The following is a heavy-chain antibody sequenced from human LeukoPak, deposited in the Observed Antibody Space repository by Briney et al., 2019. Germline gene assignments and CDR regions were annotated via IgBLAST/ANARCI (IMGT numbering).Heavy chain of an antibody. Sequence: SETLSLTCAVYGGSFSGYYWSWIRQPPGKGLEWIGEINHSGSTNYNPSLKSRVTISVDTSKNQFSLKLSSVTAADTAVYYCARDTPLPDYYDSSGLNWFDPWGQGTLVTVSS. CDR3: ARDTPLPDYYDSSGLNWFDP. CDR1: GGSFSGYY. V-gene: IGHV4-34*01. J-gene: IGHJ5*02. CDR2: INHSGST. D-gene: IGHD3-22*01.